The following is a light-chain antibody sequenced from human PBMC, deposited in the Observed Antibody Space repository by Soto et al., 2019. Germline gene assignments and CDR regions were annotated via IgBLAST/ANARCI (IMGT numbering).Light chain of an antibody. CDR1: QSVTSRR. CDR2: DAS. J-gene: IGKJ5*01. V-gene: IGKV3-20*01. Sequence: EIVLTQSPATLSLSPGERATLSCRASQSVTSRRLGWYQQKTGQAPRLLIYDASGRVTDSPDRFSGSGSGTDFTFIISRLEPEDFAVYYCQQYGSSPITFGQGTRLEIK. CDR3: QQYGSSPIT.